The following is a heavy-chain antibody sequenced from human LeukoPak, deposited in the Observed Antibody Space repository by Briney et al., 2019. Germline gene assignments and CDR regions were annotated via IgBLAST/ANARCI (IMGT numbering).Heavy chain of an antibody. CDR2: INTNTGNP. Sequence: AASVKVSCTASGYTFTIYAMNWVRQAPGQGLEWMGWINTNTGNPTYAQGFTGRFVFSLDTSVSTAYLQISSLKAEDTAVYYCAGGADYGDYVGNFDYWGQGTLVTVSS. V-gene: IGHV7-4-1*02. CDR1: GYTFTIYA. CDR3: AGGADYGDYVGNFDY. J-gene: IGHJ4*02. D-gene: IGHD4-17*01.